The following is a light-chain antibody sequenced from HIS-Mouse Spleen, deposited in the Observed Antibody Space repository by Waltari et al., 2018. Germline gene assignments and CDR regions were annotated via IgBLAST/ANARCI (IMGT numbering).Light chain of an antibody. Sequence: QSALTQPPSVSGSPGQSVTISCTGTRSHVGSYNLLPWYQQPPGTAPKPMIYEVSNRPSGVPDRFSGSKSGNTASLTISGLQAEDEADYYCSSYTSSSTVFGTGTKVTVL. J-gene: IGLJ1*01. V-gene: IGLV2-18*02. CDR2: EVS. CDR1: RSHVGSYNL. CDR3: SSYTSSSTV.